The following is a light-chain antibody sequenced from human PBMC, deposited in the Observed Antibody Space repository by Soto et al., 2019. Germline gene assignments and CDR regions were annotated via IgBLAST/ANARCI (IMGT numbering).Light chain of an antibody. Sequence: EIVLTQSPGTLSLSPGERATLSCRASQSVGNNYLAWYQQKPGQAATLLLYCASSRATGIPDRCSGSGSGTNFSPLTSSMQPADFVVYYCQQYGSPPQTFGQGTKVDIK. V-gene: IGKV3-20*01. CDR3: QQYGSPPQT. CDR1: QSVGNNY. J-gene: IGKJ1*01. CDR2: CAS.